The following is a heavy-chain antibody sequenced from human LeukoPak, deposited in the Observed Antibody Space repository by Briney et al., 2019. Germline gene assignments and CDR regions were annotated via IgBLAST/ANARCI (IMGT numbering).Heavy chain of an antibody. CDR2: ITDDAGNI. CDR3: AKRVPYSSSTVYLDF. D-gene: IGHD6-6*01. CDR1: GFTFSSYG. Sequence: GGSLRLSCAASGFTFSSYGMNWVRQAPGKGLQWISSITDDAGNIYYAASVKGRFTVSRDNSKNMLDRQMTRLSAEDTAIYYCAKRVPYSSSTVYLDFWGQGTLVTVSS. V-gene: IGHV3-23*01. J-gene: IGHJ4*02.